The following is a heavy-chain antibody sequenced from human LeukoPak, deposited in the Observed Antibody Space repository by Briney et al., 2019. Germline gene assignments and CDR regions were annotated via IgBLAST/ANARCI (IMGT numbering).Heavy chain of an antibody. CDR3: ARGYRTFY. D-gene: IGHD1-14*01. V-gene: IGHV3-7*01. Sequence: GGSLRLSCAASGFTFSNYSMNCVRQAPGKGLEWVANIKQDGSEKYYVDSVKGRFTISRDNAKNSLYLQMNSLRAEDTAVYYCARGYRTFYWGQGTLVTVSS. CDR2: IKQDGSEK. J-gene: IGHJ4*02. CDR1: GFTFSNYS.